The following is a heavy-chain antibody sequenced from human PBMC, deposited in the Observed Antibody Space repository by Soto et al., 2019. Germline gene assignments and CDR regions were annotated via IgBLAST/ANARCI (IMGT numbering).Heavy chain of an antibody. CDR1: VGSISSYY. CDR3: ARDKGALGFYYDSSGLRPDYYYGMDV. CDR2: IYYSGST. J-gene: IGHJ6*02. V-gene: IGHV4-59*01. Sequence: ETLSLTCTVSVGSISSYYWSWIRQPPGKGLEWIGYIYYSGSTNYNPSLKSRVTISVDTSKNQFSLKLSSVTAADTAVYYCARDKGALGFYYDSSGLRPDYYYGMDVWGQGTTVTVSS. D-gene: IGHD3-22*01.